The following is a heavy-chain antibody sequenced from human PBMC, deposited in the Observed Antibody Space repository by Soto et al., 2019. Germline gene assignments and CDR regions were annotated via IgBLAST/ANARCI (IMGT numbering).Heavy chain of an antibody. CDR3: AKGRGSSWTIDY. J-gene: IGHJ4*01. CDR1: GFNFRSYA. Sequence: DVELSESGGALVQPGGSLRLSCAASGFNFRSYAMSWVRRGPGKGLEWVSAISGSGGTSYFADSVRGRFTISRDNSKNTRHLQLSSLRVEDTAEYFFAKGRGSSWTIDYWGHGTLVTVSS. CDR2: ISGSGGTS. V-gene: IGHV3-23*01. D-gene: IGHD6-13*01.